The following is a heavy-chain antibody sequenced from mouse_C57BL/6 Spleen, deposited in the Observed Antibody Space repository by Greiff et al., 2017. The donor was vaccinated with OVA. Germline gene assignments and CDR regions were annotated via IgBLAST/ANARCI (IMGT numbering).Heavy chain of an antibody. CDR2: IDPSDSET. V-gene: IGHV1-52*01. J-gene: IGHJ1*03. CDR3: ARNGITTVVATDWYFDV. Sequence: QVQLQQPGAELVRPGSSVKLSCKASGYTFTSYWMHWVKQRPIQGLEWIGNIDPSDSETHYNQKFKDKATLTVDKSSSTAYMQLSSLTSEDSAVYYGARNGITTVVATDWYFDVWGTGTTVTVSS. CDR1: GYTFTSYW. D-gene: IGHD1-1*01.